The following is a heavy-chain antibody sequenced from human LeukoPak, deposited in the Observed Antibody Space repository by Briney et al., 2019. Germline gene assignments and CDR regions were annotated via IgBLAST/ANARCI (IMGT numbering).Heavy chain of an antibody. Sequence: GGSLRLSCAASGFTFSSYGMHWVRQAPGKGLEWVAFISYDGSNKYYADSVKGRFTISRDNSKNTLYLQMNSLRVEDTAVYYCATVTTPFTRYFDWLLYWGQGTLVTVSS. J-gene: IGHJ4*02. D-gene: IGHD3-9*01. CDR3: ATVTTPFTRYFDWLLY. CDR2: ISYDGSNK. V-gene: IGHV3-30*03. CDR1: GFTFSSYG.